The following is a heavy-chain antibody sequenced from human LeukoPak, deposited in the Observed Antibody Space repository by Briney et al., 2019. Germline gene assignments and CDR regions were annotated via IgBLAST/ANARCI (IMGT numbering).Heavy chain of an antibody. D-gene: IGHD3-22*01. CDR2: ISYDGNNE. Sequence: GGSLRLSCSASGFTFSTYAIHWVRQGPGKGLEWVAVISYDGNNEYYADSVKGRFTISRDNSKNTLYLQMNSLSAEDTAVYYCARDRDSHYYDSSGYQHWGQGTLVTVSS. J-gene: IGHJ4*02. CDR3: ARDRDSHYYDSSGYQH. CDR1: GFTFSTYA. V-gene: IGHV3-30-3*01.